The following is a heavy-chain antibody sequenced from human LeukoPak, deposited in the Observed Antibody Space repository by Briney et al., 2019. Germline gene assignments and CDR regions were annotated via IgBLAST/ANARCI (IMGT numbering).Heavy chain of an antibody. Sequence: GGSLRLSCIASGFTFSNYGMSWVRQAPGKGLEWVSIISGSGDSTLHADSVKGRFTVSRDNSKNTVYLQMNSLRAEDTAVYYCAKDLRNIRTLVDLQMIWGQGTLVIVSS. CDR1: GFTFSNYG. J-gene: IGHJ3*02. CDR3: AKDLRNIRTLVDLQMI. D-gene: IGHD2-8*02. V-gene: IGHV3-23*01. CDR2: ISGSGDST.